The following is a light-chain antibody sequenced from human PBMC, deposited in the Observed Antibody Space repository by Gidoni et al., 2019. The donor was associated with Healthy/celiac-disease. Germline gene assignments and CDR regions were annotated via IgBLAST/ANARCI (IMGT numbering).Light chain of an antibody. V-gene: IGKV1-8*01. J-gene: IGKJ1*01. Sequence: DPVSITCRASQGISSYLAWYQQKPGKAPKLLIYAASTLQSGVPSRFSGSGSGTDFTPTISCLQSEDFATYYCQQYYSYPSTFGQGTKVEIK. CDR1: QGISSY. CDR2: AAS. CDR3: QQYYSYPST.